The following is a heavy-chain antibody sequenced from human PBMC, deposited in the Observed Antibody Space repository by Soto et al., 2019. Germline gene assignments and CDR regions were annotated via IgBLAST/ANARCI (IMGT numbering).Heavy chain of an antibody. Sequence: GFLSLCWAVSGLSLITYTITWVRQAPGKGLEWISSISSGSSYIYYAGSVKGRFTISRDNAKNSLFLQMNSLRADDTAVYYCARDILSGGAYPDSWGKGTKVTV. D-gene: IGHD3-10*01. V-gene: IGHV3-21*01. CDR2: ISSGSSYI. J-gene: IGHJ5*01. CDR3: ARDILSGGAYPDS. CDR1: GLSLITYT.